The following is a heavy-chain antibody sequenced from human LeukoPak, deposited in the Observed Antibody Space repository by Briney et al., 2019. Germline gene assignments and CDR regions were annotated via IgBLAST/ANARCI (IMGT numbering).Heavy chain of an antibody. J-gene: IGHJ4*02. Sequence: PSETLSLTCTVSGGSISSSSYYWGWIRQPPGKGLEWIGSIYYSGSTYYNPSLKSRVTISVDTSKNQFSLKLSSVTAADTAVYYCARRYHDILTGYSAVDYWGQGTLVTVSS. CDR1: GGSISSSSYY. CDR2: IYYSGST. V-gene: IGHV4-39*01. CDR3: ARRYHDILTGYSAVDY. D-gene: IGHD3-9*01.